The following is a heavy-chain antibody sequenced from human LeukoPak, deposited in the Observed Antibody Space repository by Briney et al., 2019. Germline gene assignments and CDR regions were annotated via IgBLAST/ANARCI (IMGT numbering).Heavy chain of an antibody. CDR1: GFSFSNYW. CDR3: ARDGIFGSGGLDY. CDR2: INGHGGTT. J-gene: IGHJ4*02. V-gene: IGHV3-74*01. D-gene: IGHD3-10*01. Sequence: GGSLRLSRAASGFSFSNYWTHWVRHAPGKGLFWVARINGHGGTTNYADSVRGRFTISRDNVKNTLHLQMNSLRAEDTAVYYCARDGIFGSGGLDYWGQGTLVTVSS.